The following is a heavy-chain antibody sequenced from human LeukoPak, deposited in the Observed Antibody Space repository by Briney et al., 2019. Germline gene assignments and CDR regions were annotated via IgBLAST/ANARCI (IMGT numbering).Heavy chain of an antibody. CDR3: ARDDTVTSHFDY. CDR2: ISSSSSNI. J-gene: IGHJ4*02. CDR1: GFTFSSYA. D-gene: IGHD4-11*01. V-gene: IGHV3-48*01. Sequence: GGPLRLSCAASGFTFSSYAMSWVRQAPGKGLEWVSYISSSSSNIFYADSVKGRFTISRDNAKNSLYLQMNSLRAEDTAVYYCARDDTVTSHFDYWGQGTLVTVSS.